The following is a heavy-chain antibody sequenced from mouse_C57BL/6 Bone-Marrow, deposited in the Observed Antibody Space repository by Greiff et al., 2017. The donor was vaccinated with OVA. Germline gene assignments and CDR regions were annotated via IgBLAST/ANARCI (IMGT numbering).Heavy chain of an antibody. CDR3: ARHEDGYYASYFDY. Sequence: QVQLQQSGPELVKPGASVKISCKASGYAFSSSWMNWVKQRPGKGLEWIGRIYPGDGDTNYNGKFKGKATLTADKSYSTAYMQLSSLTSEDSAVYFCARHEDGYYASYFDYGGQGTTLTVSS. CDR2: IYPGDGDT. D-gene: IGHD2-3*01. J-gene: IGHJ2*01. CDR1: GYAFSSSW. V-gene: IGHV1-82*01.